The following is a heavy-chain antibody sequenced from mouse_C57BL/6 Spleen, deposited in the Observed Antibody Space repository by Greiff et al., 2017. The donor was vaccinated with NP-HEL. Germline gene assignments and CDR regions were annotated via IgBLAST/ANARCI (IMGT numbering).Heavy chain of an antibody. D-gene: IGHD2-4*01. CDR3: ARVIYYDLYYAMDY. V-gene: IGHV5-4*03. CDR1: GFTFSSYA. Sequence: EVMLVESGGGLVKPGGSLKLSCAASGFTFSSYAMSWVRQTPEKRLEWVATISDGGSYTYYPDNVKGRFTISRDNAKNNLYLQMSHLKSEDTAMYYCARVIYYDLYYAMDYWGQGTSVTVSS. CDR2: ISDGGSYT. J-gene: IGHJ4*01.